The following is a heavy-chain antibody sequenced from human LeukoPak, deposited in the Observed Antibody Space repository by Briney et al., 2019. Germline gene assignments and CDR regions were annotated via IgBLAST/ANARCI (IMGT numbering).Heavy chain of an antibody. CDR1: GYTFTGYY. CDR3: ARRNRGMGGSYFWGY. Sequence: ASVRVSCKASGYTFTGYYMHWVRQAPGQGLEWMGWINPNSGGTNYAQKFQGRVTMTRDTSISTAYMELSRLRSDDTAVYYCARRNRGMGGSYFWGYWGQGTLVTVSS. V-gene: IGHV1-2*02. J-gene: IGHJ4*02. CDR2: INPNSGGT. D-gene: IGHD1-26*01.